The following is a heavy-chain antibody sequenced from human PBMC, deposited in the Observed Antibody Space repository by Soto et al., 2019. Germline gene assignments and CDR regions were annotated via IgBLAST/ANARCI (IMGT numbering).Heavy chain of an antibody. D-gene: IGHD2-21*02. CDR3: ARDLGVTAIRSEGAAFDI. CDR2: IYYSGST. Sequence: SENLSLTSTVYGGSVSSGSYYWSWIRQPPGKGLEWIGYIYYSGSTNYNPSLKSRVTISVDTSKNQFSLKLSSVTAADTAVYYCARDLGVTAIRSEGAAFDILVQWTMVT. CDR1: GGSVSSGSYY. J-gene: IGHJ3*02. V-gene: IGHV4-61*01.